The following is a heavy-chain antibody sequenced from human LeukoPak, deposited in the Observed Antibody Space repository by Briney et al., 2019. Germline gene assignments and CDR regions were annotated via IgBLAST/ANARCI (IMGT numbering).Heavy chain of an antibody. CDR2: IKSDGTYS. D-gene: IGHD3-10*01. J-gene: IGHJ4*02. V-gene: IGHV3-74*01. CDR1: GFTFSRHW. CDR3: VRDDGYYGVDY. Sequence: GGSLRLSCAASGFTFSRHWMHWVRQAPGKGLVCVARIKSDGTYSDYGGSVRGRFTISRDNAKDTLYLQMNSLRVEDTALYYCVRDDGYYGVDYWGQGTVVTVSS.